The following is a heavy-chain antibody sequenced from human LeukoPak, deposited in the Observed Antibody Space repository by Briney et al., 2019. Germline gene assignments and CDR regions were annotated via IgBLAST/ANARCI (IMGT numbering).Heavy chain of an antibody. D-gene: IGHD3-22*01. J-gene: IGHJ6*03. CDR3: ARSGDYYDSSGYYYYYYMDV. CDR1: GYSISSGYY. V-gene: IGHV4-38-2*01. Sequence: PSETLSLTCAVSGYSISSGYYWGWIRQPPGKGLEWIVSIYHSGSTYYNPSLKSRVTISVDTSKNQFSLKLSSVTAADTAVYYCARSGDYYDSSGYYYYYYMDVWGKGTTVTVSS. CDR2: IYHSGST.